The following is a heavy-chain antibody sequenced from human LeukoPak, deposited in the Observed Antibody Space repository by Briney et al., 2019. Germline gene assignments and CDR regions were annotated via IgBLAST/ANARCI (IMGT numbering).Heavy chain of an antibody. Sequence: GGSLRLSCAASGFTFHSYAMNWVRQAPGKGLEWVSVLSASGVTTYYADSVKGRFTISRDKSKNTLYLQMDSLRAEDTAVYHCASLAAATRRGFDYWGQGTLVTVSS. CDR1: GFTFHSYA. CDR2: LSASGVTT. V-gene: IGHV3-23*01. J-gene: IGHJ4*02. CDR3: ASLAAATRRGFDY. D-gene: IGHD6-25*01.